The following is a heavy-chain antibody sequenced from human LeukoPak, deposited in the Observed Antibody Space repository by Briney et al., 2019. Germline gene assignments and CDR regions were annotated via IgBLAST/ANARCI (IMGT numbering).Heavy chain of an antibody. V-gene: IGHV3-64D*06. J-gene: IGHJ5*02. CDR1: GFTFSSYA. D-gene: IGHD6-19*01. CDR3: VKEDLLYSSGWYWFDP. Sequence: GGSLRLSCSASGFTFSSYAMHWVRQAPGKGLEYVSAINSSGGSTYYADSVKGRFTISRDNSKNTPNLQMSRLRAEDTAVYYCVKEDLLYSSGWYWFDPWGQGTLVTVSS. CDR2: INSSGGST.